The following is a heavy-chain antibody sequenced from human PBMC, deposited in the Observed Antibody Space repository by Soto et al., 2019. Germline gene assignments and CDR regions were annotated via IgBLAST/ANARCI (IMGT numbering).Heavy chain of an antibody. CDR2: ISSTSGTI. J-gene: IGHJ4*02. V-gene: IGHV3-48*01. CDR1: GFTFSSYA. D-gene: IGHD2-15*01. CDR3: ASRYCSGDGCHYFDY. Sequence: GGSLRLSCAASGFTFSSYAMSWVRQAPGKGLEWVSYISSTSGTIYYADSVKGRFTISRDNAKNSLYLQMNSLRAEDTAVYYCASRYCSGDGCHYFDYWGQGTLVTVSS.